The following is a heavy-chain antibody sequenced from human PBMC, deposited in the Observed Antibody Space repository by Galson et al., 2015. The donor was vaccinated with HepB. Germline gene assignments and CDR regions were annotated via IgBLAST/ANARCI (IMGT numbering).Heavy chain of an antibody. Sequence: SLRLSCAASGFTFSSYSMNWVRQAPGKGLEWVSSISSSSSYIYYADSVKGRFTISRDNAKNSLYLQMNSLRAEDTAVYYCATSERYCSSTSCYDGGLFDYWGQGTLVTVSS. CDR3: ATSERYCSSTSCYDGGLFDY. J-gene: IGHJ4*02. CDR2: ISSSSSYI. V-gene: IGHV3-21*01. CDR1: GFTFSSYS. D-gene: IGHD2-2*01.